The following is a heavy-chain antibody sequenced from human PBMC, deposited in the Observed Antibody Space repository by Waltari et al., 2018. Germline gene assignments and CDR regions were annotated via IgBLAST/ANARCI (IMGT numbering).Heavy chain of an antibody. CDR3: ARGLTVTTTTVGYYYYYMDV. V-gene: IGHV4-59*01. CDR1: GGSISSYY. Sequence: QVQLQESGPGLVKPSETLSLTCTVSGGSISSYYWSWIRQPPGKGLEWIGYIYYSGSTNYNPSLKSRVTISVDTSKNQFSLKLSSVTAADTAVYYCARGLTVTTTTVGYYYYYMDVWGKGTTVTVSS. CDR2: IYYSGST. J-gene: IGHJ6*03. D-gene: IGHD4-4*01.